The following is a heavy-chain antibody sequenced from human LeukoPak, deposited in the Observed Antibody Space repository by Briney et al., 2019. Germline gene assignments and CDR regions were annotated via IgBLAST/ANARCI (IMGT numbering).Heavy chain of an antibody. D-gene: IGHD3-22*01. CDR2: INTNTGNP. Sequence: ASVKVSCKASGYSFTTYAMNWVRQAPGQGLELMGWINTNTGNPTYAQGFTGRFVFSLDTSVSTAYLQISSLKAEDTAVYYCARELLITRTWFDPWGQGTLVTVSS. V-gene: IGHV7-4-1*02. CDR1: GYSFTTYA. J-gene: IGHJ5*02. CDR3: ARELLITRTWFDP.